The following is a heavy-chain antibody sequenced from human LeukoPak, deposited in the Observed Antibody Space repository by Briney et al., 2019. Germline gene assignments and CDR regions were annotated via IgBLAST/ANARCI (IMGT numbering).Heavy chain of an antibody. CDR2: INHSGST. CDR1: GGTFSGYY. Sequence: SETLSLTCAVYGGTFSGYYWSWIRQPPGKGLEWIGEINHSGSTNYNPSLKSRVTISVDTSKNQFSLKLSSVTAADTAVYYCARGTMTTVTYYFDYWGQGTLVTVSS. V-gene: IGHV4-34*01. CDR3: ARGTMTTVTYYFDY. J-gene: IGHJ4*02. D-gene: IGHD4-17*01.